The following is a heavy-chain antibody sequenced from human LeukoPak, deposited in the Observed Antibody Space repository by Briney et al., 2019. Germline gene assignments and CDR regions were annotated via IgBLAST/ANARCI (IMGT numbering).Heavy chain of an antibody. Sequence: GGSLRLSCAASGFTLSSYWMNWVRQAPGKGLEWVANIKQDGSEKYYVDSVKGRFTISGDNAKNSLYLQMNSLRVEDTAVYYCARGGGLWGQGTLVTVSS. CDR1: GFTLSSYW. D-gene: IGHD3-16*01. CDR3: ARGGGL. V-gene: IGHV3-7*01. J-gene: IGHJ4*02. CDR2: IKQDGSEK.